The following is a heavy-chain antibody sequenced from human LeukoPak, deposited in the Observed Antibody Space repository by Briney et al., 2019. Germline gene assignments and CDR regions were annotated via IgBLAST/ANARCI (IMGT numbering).Heavy chain of an antibody. V-gene: IGHV3-30*18. CDR1: GFTFSNYG. J-gene: IGHJ4*02. D-gene: IGHD6-19*01. Sequence: GGSLRLSCAASGFTFSNYGMHWVRQAPGKGLEWVAVISYDGSNTFYADSVKGRFTISRDNSKNTLYLQVNSLRAEDTAVYYCAKDPHSGGWYFTAFDYWGQGTLVTVSS. CDR3: AKDPHSGGWYFTAFDY. CDR2: ISYDGSNT.